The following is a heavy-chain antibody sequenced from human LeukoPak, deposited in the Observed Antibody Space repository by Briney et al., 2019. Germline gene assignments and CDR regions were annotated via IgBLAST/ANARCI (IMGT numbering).Heavy chain of an antibody. Sequence: PGGSLRLSCAASGFTFSSYWMSWVRQAPGKGLEWVATIKQDGSERYYVDSVKGRFTISRDNAQNSLSLQMNSLRAEDTAVYYCARVPRTRYNDNSPKRQIRGAGGVLGYWGQGTLVTVSS. CDR2: IKQDGSER. D-gene: IGHD3-9*01. CDR3: ARVPRTRYNDNSPKRQIRGAGGVLGY. CDR1: GFTFSSYW. J-gene: IGHJ4*02. V-gene: IGHV3-7*01.